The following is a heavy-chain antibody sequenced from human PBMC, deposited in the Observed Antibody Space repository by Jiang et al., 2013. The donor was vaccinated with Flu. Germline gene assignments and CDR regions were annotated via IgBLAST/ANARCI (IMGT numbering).Heavy chain of an antibody. J-gene: IGHJ4*02. CDR1: GGSISSYY. Sequence: LLKPSETLSLTCTVSGGSISSYYWSWIRQPPGKGLEWIGYIYYSGSTNYNPSLKSRVTISVDTSKNQFSLKLSSVTAADTAVYYCARKRADDYFDYWGQGTLVTVSS. D-gene: IGHD6-19*01. CDR3: ARKRADDYFDY. CDR2: IYYSGST. V-gene: IGHV4-59*12.